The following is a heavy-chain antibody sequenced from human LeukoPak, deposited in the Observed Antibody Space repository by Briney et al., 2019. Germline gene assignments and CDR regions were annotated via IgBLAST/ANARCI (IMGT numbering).Heavy chain of an antibody. D-gene: IGHD3/OR15-3a*01. CDR2: ISSSSSTI. CDR1: GFTFSSYA. CDR3: ARGSDLGGRRLDAFDI. J-gene: IGHJ3*02. Sequence: GGSLRLSCAASGFTFSSYAMTWVRQAPGKGLEWVSYISSSSSTIYYADSVKGRFTISRDNAKNSLYLQMNSLRAEDTAVYYCARGSDLGGRRLDAFDIWGQGTMVTVSS. V-gene: IGHV3-48*01.